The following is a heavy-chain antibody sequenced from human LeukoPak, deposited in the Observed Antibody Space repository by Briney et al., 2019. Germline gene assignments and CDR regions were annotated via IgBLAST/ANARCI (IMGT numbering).Heavy chain of an antibody. J-gene: IGHJ5*02. V-gene: IGHV1-18*01. CDR3: ARVLRVTSRYGEEWFDP. Sequence: AASVKVSCKASGYTFTSYGISWVRQAPGQGLEWMGWISAYNGNTNYAQKLQGRVTMTTDTSTSTAYMELRSLRSDDTAVYYCARVLRVTSRYGEEWFDPWGQGTLVTVSS. CDR1: GYTFTSYG. CDR2: ISAYNGNT. D-gene: IGHD3-10*01.